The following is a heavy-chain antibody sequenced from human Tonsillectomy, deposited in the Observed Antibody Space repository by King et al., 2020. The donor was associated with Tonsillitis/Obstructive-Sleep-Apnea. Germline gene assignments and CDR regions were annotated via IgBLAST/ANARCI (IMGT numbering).Heavy chain of an antibody. V-gene: IGHV3-53*01. CDR2: IYSGGST. CDR1: GLTVSSNY. D-gene: IGHD2-2*01. Sequence: VQLVESGGGLIQPGGSLILSCAASGLTVSSNYMSWVRQAPGKGLEWVSVIYSGGSTYYADSVKGRFTISRDNSKNTVYLQMNSLRAEDTAVYYCAVSADCSSTSCYEDGAFDIWGQGTMVTVSS. CDR3: AVSADCSSTSCYEDGAFDI. J-gene: IGHJ3*02.